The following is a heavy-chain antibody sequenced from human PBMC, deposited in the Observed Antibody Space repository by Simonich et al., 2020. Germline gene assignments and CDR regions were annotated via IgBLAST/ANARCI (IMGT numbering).Heavy chain of an antibody. CDR1: GFTFDDYA. V-gene: IGHV3-9*01. Sequence: EVQLVESGGGLVQPGRSLRLSCAASGFTFDDYAMHWVRQAPGKGLEWVLCISWKSGSMGYADSVKGRFTISRDNAKNSLYLQMNSLRAEDTALYYCAKDGGYCTNGVCYYFDYWGQGTLVTVSS. D-gene: IGHD2-8*01. J-gene: IGHJ4*02. CDR3: AKDGGYCTNGVCYYFDY. CDR2: ISWKSGSM.